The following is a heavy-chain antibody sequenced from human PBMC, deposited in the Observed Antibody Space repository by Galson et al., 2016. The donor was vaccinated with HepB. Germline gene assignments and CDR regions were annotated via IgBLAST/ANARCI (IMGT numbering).Heavy chain of an antibody. CDR2: IVPTIGIP. D-gene: IGHD4/OR15-4a*01. CDR3: ARDRNDYYFDS. J-gene: IGHJ4*02. Sequence: SVKVSCKASRGTFSTHTINWVRQAPARGLEWMGRIVPTIGIPNYAQKFQGTVTITADKSSNTVYMELSSLSSEDTAMYYCARDRNDYYFDSWGQGTLVTVSS. V-gene: IGHV1-69*04. CDR1: RGTFSTHT.